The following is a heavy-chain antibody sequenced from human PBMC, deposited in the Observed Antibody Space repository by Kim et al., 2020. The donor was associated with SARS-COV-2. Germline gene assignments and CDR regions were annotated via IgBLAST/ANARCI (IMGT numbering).Heavy chain of an antibody. J-gene: IGHJ4*02. CDR1: GFTFSSYA. Sequence: GGSLRLSCAASGFTFSSYAMHWVRQAPGKGLEWVAVISYDGSNKYYADSVKGRFTISRDNSKNTLYLQMNSLRAEDTAVYYCARDTRYYYDSSGYYPHWGQGTLVTVSS. V-gene: IGHV3-30-3*01. CDR3: ARDTRYYYDSSGYYPH. CDR2: ISYDGSNK. D-gene: IGHD3-22*01.